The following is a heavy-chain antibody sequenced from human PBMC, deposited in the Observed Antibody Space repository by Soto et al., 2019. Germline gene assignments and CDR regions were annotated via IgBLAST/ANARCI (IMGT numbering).Heavy chain of an antibody. V-gene: IGHV4-34*01. D-gene: IGHD3-9*01. J-gene: IGHJ5*02. CDR2: INHSGST. CDR3: ARDPRLRYFDWLSSSNWFDP. Sequence: PSETLSLTCAVYGGSFIGYYWSWIRQPPGKGLEWIGEINHSGSTNYNPSLKSRVTISVDTSKNQFSLKLSSVTAADTAVYYCARDPRLRYFDWLSSSNWFDPWGQGTLVTVSS. CDR1: GGSFIGYY.